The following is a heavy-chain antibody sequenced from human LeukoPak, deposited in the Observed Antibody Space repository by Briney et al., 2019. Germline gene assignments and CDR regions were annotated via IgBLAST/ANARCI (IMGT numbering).Heavy chain of an antibody. J-gene: IGHJ4*02. V-gene: IGHV3-48*01. CDR1: GFTFSSYS. CDR3: AKDAPRSSGWFFLDY. D-gene: IGHD6-19*01. Sequence: GGSLRLSCAASGFTFSSYSMNWVRQAPGKGLEWVSYISSSSSTIYYADSVKGRFTISRDNAKNSLYLQMNSLRADDTAVYYCAKDAPRSSGWFFLDYWGQGTLVTVSP. CDR2: ISSSSSTI.